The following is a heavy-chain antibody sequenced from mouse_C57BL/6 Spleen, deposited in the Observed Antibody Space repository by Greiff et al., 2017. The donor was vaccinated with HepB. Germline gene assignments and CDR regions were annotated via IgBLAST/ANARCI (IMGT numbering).Heavy chain of an antibody. V-gene: IGHV1-64*01. CDR1: GYTFTSYW. CDR2: IHPNSGST. CDR3: ARWGTVEFYAMDY. D-gene: IGHD1-1*01. Sequence: QVQLQQPGAELVKPGASVKLSCKASGYTFTSYWMHWVKQRPGQGLEWIGMIHPNSGSTNYNEKFKSKATLTVDKSSSTADMQLSRLTSEDSAVYYCARWGTVEFYAMDYWGQGTSVTVSS. J-gene: IGHJ4*01.